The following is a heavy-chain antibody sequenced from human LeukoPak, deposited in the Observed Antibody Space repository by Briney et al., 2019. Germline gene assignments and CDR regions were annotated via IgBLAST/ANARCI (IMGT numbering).Heavy chain of an antibody. CDR3: ARFDYADYQAFDY. CDR1: GLTFSSFN. D-gene: IGHD4-17*01. J-gene: IGHJ4*02. CDR2: ISSTSTYI. V-gene: IGHV3-21*01. Sequence: GGSLRPSCAPSGLTFSSFNMNWVRQAPGRGLEWVSSISSTSTYIHYADSVKGRFTISRDNAKNSLYLQMNSLRAEDTAVYYCARFDYADYQAFDYWGQGTLVTVSS.